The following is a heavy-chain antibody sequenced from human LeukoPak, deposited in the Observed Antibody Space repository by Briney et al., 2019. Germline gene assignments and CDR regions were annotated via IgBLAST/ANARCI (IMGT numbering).Heavy chain of an antibody. CDR1: GFTFSSYG. J-gene: IGHJ4*02. CDR2: ISYDGSNK. CDR3: AKDLVATTVFDY. V-gene: IGHV3-30*18. Sequence: GGSLRLSCAASGFTFSSYGMHWVRQAPGEGLEWVAVISYDGSNKYYADSVKGRFTISRDNSKNTLYLQMNSLRAEDTAVYYCAKDLVATTVFDYWGQGTLVTVSS. D-gene: IGHD5-12*01.